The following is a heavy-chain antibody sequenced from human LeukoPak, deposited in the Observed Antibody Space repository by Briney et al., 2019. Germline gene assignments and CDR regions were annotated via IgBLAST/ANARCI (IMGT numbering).Heavy chain of an antibody. V-gene: IGHV1-69*01. CDR3: ARDMSGAAAGTEEIDY. Sequence: SVKVSCKASGGTFSSYAISWVRQAPGQGLEWMGGIIPIFGTANYAQKFQGRVTITADESTSTAYMELSSLRSEDTAVYYCARDMSGAAAGTEEIDYWGQGTLVTVSS. D-gene: IGHD6-13*01. CDR2: IIPIFGTA. J-gene: IGHJ4*02. CDR1: GGTFSSYA.